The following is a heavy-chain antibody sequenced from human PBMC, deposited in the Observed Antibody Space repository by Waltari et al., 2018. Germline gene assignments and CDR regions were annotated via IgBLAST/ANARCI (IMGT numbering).Heavy chain of an antibody. V-gene: IGHV3-30*18. CDR2: ISYDGSNK. CDR1: GFTFSSLG. J-gene: IGHJ4*02. CDR3: AKAMGINGANFDY. Sequence: QVQLVESGGGVVQPGRSLGLSCGASGFTFSSLGMLWVRQAPGKGREWVAVISYDGSNKYYADSVKGRFTISRDNSKNTLYLQMNSLRAEDTAVYYCAKAMGINGANFDYWGQGTLVTVSS. D-gene: IGHD2-8*01.